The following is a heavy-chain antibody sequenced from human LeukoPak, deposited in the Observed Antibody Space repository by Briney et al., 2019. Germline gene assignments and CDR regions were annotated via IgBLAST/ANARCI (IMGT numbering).Heavy chain of an antibody. CDR1: GLTFSSSW. J-gene: IGHJ6*02. CDR3: ARGGGLDV. D-gene: IGHD3-16*01. Sequence: GGSLRLSCAVSGLTFSSSWMDWARQAPGKGLEWVASINHNGNVNYYVDSVKGRFTISRDNAKNSLYLQMSNLRAEDTAVYFCARGGGLDVWGQGATVTVSS. CDR2: INHNGNVN. V-gene: IGHV3-7*03.